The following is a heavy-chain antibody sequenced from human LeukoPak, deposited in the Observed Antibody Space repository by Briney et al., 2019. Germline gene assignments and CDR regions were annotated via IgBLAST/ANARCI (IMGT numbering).Heavy chain of an antibody. D-gene: IGHD7-27*01. J-gene: IGHJ2*01. CDR1: GGSISSGSYY. CDR2: IYTSGST. CDR3: ARETNPINWGALWYFDL. V-gene: IGHV4-61*02. Sequence: SETLSLTCTVSGGSISSGSYYWSWIRQPAGKGLEWIGRIYTSGSTYYNPSLKSRVTISVDTSKNQFSLKLSSVTAADTAVYYCARETNPINWGALWYFDLWGRGTLVTVSS.